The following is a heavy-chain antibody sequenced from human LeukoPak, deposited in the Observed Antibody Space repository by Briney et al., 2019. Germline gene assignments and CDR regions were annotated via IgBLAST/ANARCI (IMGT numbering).Heavy chain of an antibody. V-gene: IGHV3-33*06. D-gene: IGHD3-10*01. J-gene: IGHJ4*02. Sequence: HPGGSLRLSCAASGFTFSSYGMHWVRQAPGKGLEWVAVIWYDGSNKYYADSVKGRFTISRDNSKNTLYLQMNSPRAEDTAVYYCAKDDSGGHDYHDYWGQGTLVTVSS. CDR1: GFTFSSYG. CDR3: AKDDSGGHDYHDY. CDR2: IWYDGSNK.